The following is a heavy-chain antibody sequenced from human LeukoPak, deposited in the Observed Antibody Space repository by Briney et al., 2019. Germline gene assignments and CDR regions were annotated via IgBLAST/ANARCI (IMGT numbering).Heavy chain of an antibody. D-gene: IGHD3/OR15-3a*01. CDR2: ISANGNT. J-gene: IGHJ5*02. V-gene: IGHV4-4*07. Sequence: SETLSLTCTVSGGSISTYYWSWIRQPADKGLEWVGRISANGNTDFNPSFESRLTVSVDTSKNQFSLNLYSVTAAGTAVYYCARDWTGPARNWFDPWGQGILVTVSS. CDR3: ARDWTGPARNWFDP. CDR1: GGSISTYY.